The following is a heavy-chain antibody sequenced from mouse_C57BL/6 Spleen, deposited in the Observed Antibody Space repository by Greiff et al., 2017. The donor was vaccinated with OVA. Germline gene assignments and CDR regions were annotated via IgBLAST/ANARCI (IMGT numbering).Heavy chain of an antibody. V-gene: IGHV1-5*01. J-gene: IGHJ1*03. CDR1: GYTFTSYW. Sequence: EVQLQQSGTVLARPGASVKMSCKTSGYTFTSYWMHWVKQRPGQGLEWIGAIYPGNSDTSYNQKFKGKAKLTAVTSASTAYMELSSLTNEDSAVYYCTSEYYYSNYVWYFDVWGTGTTVTVSS. CDR2: IYPGNSDT. CDR3: TSEYYYSNYVWYFDV. D-gene: IGHD2-5*01.